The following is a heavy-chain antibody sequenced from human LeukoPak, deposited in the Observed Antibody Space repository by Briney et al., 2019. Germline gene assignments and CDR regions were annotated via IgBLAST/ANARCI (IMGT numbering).Heavy chain of an antibody. D-gene: IGHD1-1*01. CDR3: AVGPQSGTRGTYFDY. J-gene: IGHJ4*02. CDR2: IRYDGSNK. V-gene: IGHV3-30*02. CDR1: GFTFNSYP. Sequence: PGGSLRLSCAASGFTFNSYPMHWVRQAPGKGLEWVAFIRYDGSNKYYADSVEGRFTISRDNSKNTLYLQMNSLRAEDTAVYYCAVGPQSGTRGTYFDYWGQGTLVTVSS.